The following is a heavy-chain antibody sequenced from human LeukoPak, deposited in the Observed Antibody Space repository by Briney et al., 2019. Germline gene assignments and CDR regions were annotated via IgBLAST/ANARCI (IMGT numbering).Heavy chain of an antibody. V-gene: IGHV3-74*01. Sequence: PGGSLRLSCAASGFTFSTYVMNWFRQAPGKGLVWISGINTDGSTTSYADSVKGRFTISRDNANNTLYLQMNSLRAEDTAVYYCARNSGSNRPVDCWGQGTLVAVSS. CDR2: INTDGSTT. D-gene: IGHD1-26*01. J-gene: IGHJ4*02. CDR1: GFTFSTYV. CDR3: ARNSGSNRPVDC.